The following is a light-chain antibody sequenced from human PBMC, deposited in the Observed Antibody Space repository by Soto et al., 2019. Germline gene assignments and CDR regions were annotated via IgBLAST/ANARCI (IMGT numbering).Light chain of an antibody. CDR2: DVS. Sequence: QSALTQPASVSGSPGQSITISCTGTSSDVGGYNYVSWYQQHPGKAPKIMIYDVSNRPSGVSNRFSGSKSGNTASLTISGLQAEDEADYYCSSYTSSSTLEWVFGGGTKLTVL. J-gene: IGLJ3*02. CDR1: SSDVGGYNY. V-gene: IGLV2-14*01. CDR3: SSYTSSSTLEWV.